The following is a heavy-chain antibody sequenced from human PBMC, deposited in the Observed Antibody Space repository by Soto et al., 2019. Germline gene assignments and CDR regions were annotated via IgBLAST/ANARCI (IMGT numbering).Heavy chain of an antibody. J-gene: IGHJ4*02. D-gene: IGHD2-21*01. V-gene: IGHV3-53*02. CDR1: GLSVSSNY. CDR2: IYSGGDT. CDR3: ARAGECLASPLDY. Sequence: EVQLVQTGGGLIQPGGSLRLSCAASGLSVSSNYMTWVRQAPGKGLEWVSVIYSGGDTHYADSVKGRFTISRDNSKNTLPLQMNSLRAEDTAVYYCARAGECLASPLDYWGQGTLVTVSS.